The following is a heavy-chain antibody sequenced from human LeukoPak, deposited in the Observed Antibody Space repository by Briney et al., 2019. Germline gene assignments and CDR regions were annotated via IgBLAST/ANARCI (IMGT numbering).Heavy chain of an antibody. D-gene: IGHD1-1*01. J-gene: IGHJ4*02. CDR3: VRGTNDWKGLDY. Sequence: GGSLRLSCAASGFAFSDYFMHWVRQSPEKGLVWVSDIHPHGRYAAYADSVRGRFTISRDDAKNTLYLQMNSLTSEDTAVYHCVRGTNDWKGLDYWGQGTLVTASS. V-gene: IGHV3-74*03. CDR1: GFAFSDYF. CDR2: IHPHGRYA.